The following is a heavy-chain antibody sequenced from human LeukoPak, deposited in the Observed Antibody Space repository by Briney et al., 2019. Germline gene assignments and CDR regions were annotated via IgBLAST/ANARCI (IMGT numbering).Heavy chain of an antibody. CDR1: GGSISSYY. CDR2: IYYSGST. Sequence: SETLSLTCTVSGGSISSYYWSWIRQPPGKGLEWIGYIYYSGSTNYNPSLKSRVTISVDTSKNQFSLKLSSVTAADTAVYYCARHTDDYSNSLDYWGQGTLVTVSS. CDR3: ARHTDDYSNSLDY. D-gene: IGHD4-11*01. V-gene: IGHV4-59*01. J-gene: IGHJ4*02.